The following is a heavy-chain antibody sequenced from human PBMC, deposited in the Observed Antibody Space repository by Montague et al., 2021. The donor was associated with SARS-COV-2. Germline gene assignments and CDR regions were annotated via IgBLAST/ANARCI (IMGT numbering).Heavy chain of an antibody. Sequence: SETLSLTCTVSGGSISSYYWSWIRQPPGKGLEWIGYIYYSGSTNYNPSLKSRVTISVDTPKNQFSLKLSSVTAADTAVYYCARGSGRMGNAFDIWGQGTMVTVSS. D-gene: IGHD6-19*01. CDR3: ARGSGRMGNAFDI. CDR1: GGSISSYY. J-gene: IGHJ3*02. CDR2: IYYSGST. V-gene: IGHV4-59*01.